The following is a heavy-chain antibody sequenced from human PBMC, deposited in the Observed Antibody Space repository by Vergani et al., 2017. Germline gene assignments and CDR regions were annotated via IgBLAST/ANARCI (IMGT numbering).Heavy chain of an antibody. D-gene: IGHD1-1*01. J-gene: IGHJ4*02. CDR1: EYSFGNYW. V-gene: IGHV5-51*01. Sequence: EVELVQSGPEMRKPGESLKISCKGSEYSFGNYWNVWVRQMPGKGLEWMGIIYPADSDTRYSPSFQGQVTISADKSISTAFLQWDSLKASDTALYYCARHTTYTDSWGQGTLVTVSS. CDR3: ARHTTYTDS. CDR2: IYPADSDT.